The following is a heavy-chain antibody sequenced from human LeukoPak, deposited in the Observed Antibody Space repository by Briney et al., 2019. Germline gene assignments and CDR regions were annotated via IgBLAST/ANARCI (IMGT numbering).Heavy chain of an antibody. J-gene: IGHJ2*01. CDR1: GVAFSSHA. Sequence: GGSLRLSCAASGVAFSSHAMSWVREAPGKRLEWGSAISTSGGKTYNADSVKGRFTVSRDNSKNTLYVQMNSLRAEDTAEYYCAKDAGIATAGTGLGFDLWGRGTLVTVSS. V-gene: IGHV3-23*01. CDR2: ISTSGGKT. D-gene: IGHD6-13*01. CDR3: AKDAGIATAGTGLGFDL.